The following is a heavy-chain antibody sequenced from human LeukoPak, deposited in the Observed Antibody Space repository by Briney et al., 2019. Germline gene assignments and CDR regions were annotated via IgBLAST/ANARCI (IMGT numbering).Heavy chain of an antibody. V-gene: IGHV4-59*01. CDR3: ARTYYYGSGRYFDY. D-gene: IGHD3-10*01. J-gene: IGHJ4*02. CDR1: GGSISSYY. Sequence: PSETLSLTCTVSGGSISSYYWSWIRQPPGKGLDWIGYIYHSGSTNYNPSLKSRFTISLDTSKNQFSLKLGSVTAADTAVYYCARTYYYGSGRYFDYWGQGTLVTVSS. CDR2: IYHSGST.